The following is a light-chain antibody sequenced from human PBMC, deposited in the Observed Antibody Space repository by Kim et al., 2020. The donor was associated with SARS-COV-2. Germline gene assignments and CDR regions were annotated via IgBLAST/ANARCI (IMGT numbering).Light chain of an antibody. V-gene: IGKV3-11*01. CDR3: QQRSDWPIT. CDR1: DRGNRY. CDR2: EAS. Sequence: DTATLSCGDRDRGNRYLARFQKKPGHAPRRLIYEASNMAAGIPARCSGSGSGTDFTLTISTLEPEEFGVYYCQQRSDWPITFGQGTRLEIK. J-gene: IGKJ5*01.